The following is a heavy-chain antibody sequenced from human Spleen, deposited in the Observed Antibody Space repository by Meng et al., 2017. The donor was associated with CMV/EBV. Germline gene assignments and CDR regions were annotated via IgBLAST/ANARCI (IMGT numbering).Heavy chain of an antibody. J-gene: IGHJ4*02. CDR1: GGSISSGGYY. CDR2: IYYSGST. V-gene: IGHV4-30-4*01. D-gene: IGHD1-1*01. CDR3: ARTGTTYHFDY. Sequence: CAVSGGSISSGGYYWSWIRQPPGKGLEWIGYIYYSGSTYYNPSLKSRVTISVDTSKNQFSLKLSSVTAADTAVYYCARTGTTYHFDYWGQGTLVTVSS.